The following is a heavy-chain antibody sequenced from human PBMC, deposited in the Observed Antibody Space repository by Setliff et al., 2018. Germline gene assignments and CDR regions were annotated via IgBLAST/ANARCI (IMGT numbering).Heavy chain of an antibody. CDR3: ARTGTYRYFDS. Sequence: SETLSLTCTVSDDSISSRHYYWSWIRQPAGKGLEWLGQIYTSWSTNYNPSLKGRATLSMDASKRQFSLKLTSVTASDTAVYYCARTGTYRYFDSWGQGTRVTVSS. CDR2: IYTSWST. D-gene: IGHD1-7*01. V-gene: IGHV4-61*09. CDR1: DDSISSRHYY. J-gene: IGHJ4*02.